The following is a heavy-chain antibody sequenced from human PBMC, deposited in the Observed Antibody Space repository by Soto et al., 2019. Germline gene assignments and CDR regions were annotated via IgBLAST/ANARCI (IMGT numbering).Heavy chain of an antibody. V-gene: IGHV3-48*01. J-gene: IGHJ6*03. CDR1: GFTFSSYS. D-gene: IGHD3-3*01. Sequence: EVQLVESGGGLVQPGGSLRLSCAASGFTFSSYSMNWVRQAPGKGLEWVSFISSSGTTIYYADSVKGRFTISRDNAKNSLYLQMNSLRADDTAVYCCARIGFYDFWSGYESPMDVWGKGTTVTVSS. CDR3: ARIGFYDFWSGYESPMDV. CDR2: ISSSGTTI.